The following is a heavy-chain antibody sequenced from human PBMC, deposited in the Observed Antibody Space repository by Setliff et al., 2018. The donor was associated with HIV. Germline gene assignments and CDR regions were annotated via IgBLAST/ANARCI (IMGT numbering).Heavy chain of an antibody. CDR3: ASLRGDYVGQYYYYMDI. Sequence: HGESLKISCQGSGFNFNTDWIVWVRQIPGKGLEWMGSTFPGDSDTRYSPSFEDQVTISVDKSISTAYLQWRSLKTSDTAFYYCASLRGDYVGQYYYYMDIWGKGTTVTVSS. J-gene: IGHJ6*03. V-gene: IGHV5-51*01. CDR1: GFNFNTDW. D-gene: IGHD4-17*01. CDR2: TFPGDSDT.